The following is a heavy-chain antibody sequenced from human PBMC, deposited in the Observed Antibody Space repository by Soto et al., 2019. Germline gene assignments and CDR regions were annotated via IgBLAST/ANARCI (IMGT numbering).Heavy chain of an antibody. CDR1: GGSISSNNW. D-gene: IGHD5-18*01. CDR2: IYHGGST. Sequence: QVQLQESGPGLLKPSGTLSLTCAVSGGSISSNNWWSWVRQPPGKGLEWIGEIYHGGSTNYNPSLKNRVTISVDKAKHQSSLKLTSVTAADTAVYYCARGGRGYTYDYDRDYYGMDVWGQGTTVTVSS. CDR3: ARGGRGYTYDYDRDYYGMDV. V-gene: IGHV4-4*02. J-gene: IGHJ6*02.